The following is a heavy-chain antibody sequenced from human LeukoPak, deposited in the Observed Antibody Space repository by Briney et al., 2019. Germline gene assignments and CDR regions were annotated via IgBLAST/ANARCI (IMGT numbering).Heavy chain of an antibody. V-gene: IGHV1-8*01. J-gene: IGHJ5*02. Sequence: ASVKVSCKASGYTFTSYDINWVRQATGQGLEWMGWMNPNSGNTGYAQKFQGRVTMTRNTSISTAYMGLSSLRSEDTAVYYCARGQWFGRPRNWFDPWGQGTLVTVSS. CDR2: MNPNSGNT. CDR3: ARGQWFGRPRNWFDP. CDR1: GYTFTSYD. D-gene: IGHD3-10*01.